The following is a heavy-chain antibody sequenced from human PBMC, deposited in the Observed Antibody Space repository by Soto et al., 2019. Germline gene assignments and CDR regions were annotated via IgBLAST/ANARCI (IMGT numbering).Heavy chain of an antibody. V-gene: IGHV1-3*01. Sequence: QVQLVQSGAEVKKPGASVKVSCKASGYTFTSYAMHWVRQAPGQRLEWMGWINAGNGNTKYSQKFQGRVTITRDTAASTAYMELSSLRSEDTAVYYCARGYSGPFNWFDPWGQGTLVTVSS. CDR1: GYTFTSYA. CDR2: INAGNGNT. D-gene: IGHD1-26*01. CDR3: ARGYSGPFNWFDP. J-gene: IGHJ5*02.